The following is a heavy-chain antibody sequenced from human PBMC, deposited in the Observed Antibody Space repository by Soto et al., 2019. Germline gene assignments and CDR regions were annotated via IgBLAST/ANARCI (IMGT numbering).Heavy chain of an antibody. CDR3: ARIAARRDYYYYGMDV. CDR1: GGTFSSYA. V-gene: IGHV1-69*13. J-gene: IGHJ6*02. Sequence: SVKVSCKASGGTFSSYAISCVRQAPGQGLEWMGGIIPIFGTANYAQKFQGRVTITADESTSTAYMELSSLRSEDTAVYYCARIAARRDYYYYGMDVWGQGTTVTVSS. CDR2: IIPIFGTA. D-gene: IGHD6-6*01.